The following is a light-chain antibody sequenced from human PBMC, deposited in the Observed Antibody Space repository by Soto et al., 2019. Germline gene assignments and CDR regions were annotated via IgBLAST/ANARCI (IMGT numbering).Light chain of an antibody. Sequence: DIQMTQSPSSLSASVGDRVTITCRASQGISIYLAWFQQKPGKVPKLLIYAASTLQSGVPSRFSGSGSGTDFSLSIRSLQPEDVATYYCQKYNSAPLSFGGWIKVEIK. V-gene: IGKV1-27*01. J-gene: IGKJ4*01. CDR1: QGISIY. CDR2: AAS. CDR3: QKYNSAPLS.